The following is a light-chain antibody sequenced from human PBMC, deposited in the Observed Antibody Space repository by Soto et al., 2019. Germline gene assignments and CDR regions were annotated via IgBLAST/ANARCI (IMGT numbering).Light chain of an antibody. CDR2: KAS. J-gene: IGKJ1*01. CDR3: QQYNSYSWT. CDR1: QSISSW. Sequence: DIQMTQSPSTLSASVGDRVTITCRSSQSISSWLAWYQKKPEKAPKLLIYKASSLESGVPSRFSGSGSGTEFTLTISSLQPDDFATYYCQQYNSYSWTFGQGTKVDIK. V-gene: IGKV1-5*03.